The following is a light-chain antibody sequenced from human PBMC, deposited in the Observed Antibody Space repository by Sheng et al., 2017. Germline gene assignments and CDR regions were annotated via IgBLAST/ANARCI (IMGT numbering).Light chain of an antibody. Sequence: EVVLTQSPGTLSLSPGERATLSCRASQSISSSYLAWYQQKPGQAPRLLIFGASNRATGIPDRFSGSGSGTDFTLTISTLQPEDFATYYCQQAASFPITFGQGTRLEIK. CDR3: QQAASFPIT. V-gene: IGKV3-20*01. CDR2: GAS. J-gene: IGKJ5*01. CDR1: QSISSSY.